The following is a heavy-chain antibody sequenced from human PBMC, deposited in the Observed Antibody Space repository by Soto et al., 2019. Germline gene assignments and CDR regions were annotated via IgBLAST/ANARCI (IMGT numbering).Heavy chain of an antibody. CDR3: ARGEQYSGRIFDY. D-gene: IGHD1-26*01. Sequence: LSLTCAISGDSVSSNSAAWNWIRQSPSRGLEWLGRAYYRSKWYNHYAVSMKSRITVNPDTSKNHFSLQLNSVTPEDTAVYYCARGEQYSGRIFDYWGQGTLVTVSS. V-gene: IGHV6-1*01. CDR1: GDSVSSNSAA. CDR2: AYYRSKWYN. J-gene: IGHJ4*02.